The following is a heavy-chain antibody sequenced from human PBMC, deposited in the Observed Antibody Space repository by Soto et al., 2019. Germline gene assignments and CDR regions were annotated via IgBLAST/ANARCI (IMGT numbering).Heavy chain of an antibody. CDR1: GFTFSNYD. D-gene: IGHD2-15*01. CDR2: IGTAGDT. V-gene: IGHV3-13*01. J-gene: IGHJ4*02. CDR3: ARGRLISLYYFDY. Sequence: GGSLRLSCAASGFTFSNYDMHWVRQVTGKGLERVSTIGTAGDTYYPGSVKGRFTISRENAKNSLYLQMNSLRAEDTDVYYCARGRLISLYYFDYWGQGTLVTVSS.